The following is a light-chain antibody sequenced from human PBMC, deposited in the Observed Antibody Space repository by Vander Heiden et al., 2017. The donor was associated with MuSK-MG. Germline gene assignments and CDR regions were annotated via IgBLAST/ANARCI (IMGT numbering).Light chain of an antibody. CDR1: QGISSY. J-gene: IGKJ3*01. Sequence: DIQLTQSPSFLSASVGDRVTITCRASQGISSYLAWYQQKPGKAPRLLIYATSTFQDGVPSRFSDSGSGTEFTLTIGSLQSEDIATYYCQQLKSYPFTFGHGTKVDIK. CDR3: QQLKSYPFT. V-gene: IGKV1-9*01. CDR2: ATS.